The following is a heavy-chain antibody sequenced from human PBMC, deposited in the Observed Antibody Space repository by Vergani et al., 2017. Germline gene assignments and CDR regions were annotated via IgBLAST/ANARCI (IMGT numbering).Heavy chain of an antibody. J-gene: IGHJ4*02. Sequence: QSQLVQSGDEVKKPGASVKVSCKTSGYSFINYGISWVRQAPGQGLEWLGWVSPYNGNTNYGQKIQGRVTMTTDTSTSTAYMELRSLRSDDTAVYYCARSARSSWSAHVDYWGQGTLVTVSS. CDR3: ARSARSSWSAHVDY. V-gene: IGHV1-18*01. CDR2: VSPYNGNT. CDR1: GYSFINYG. D-gene: IGHD6-13*01.